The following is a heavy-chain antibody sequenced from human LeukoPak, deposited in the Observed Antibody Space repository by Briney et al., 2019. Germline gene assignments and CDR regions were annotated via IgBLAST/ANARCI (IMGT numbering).Heavy chain of an antibody. V-gene: IGHV3-43*02. D-gene: IGHD2-2*01. CDR2: ISGDGGST. CDR1: GFTFDDYA. Sequence: PGGSLRLSCAASGFTFDDYAMHWVRQAPGKGREWVSLISGDGGSTYYADSVKGRFTISRDNSKNSLYLQVNSLRTEDTALYYCAKDMGCSSTSCLIDYWGQGTLVTVSS. CDR3: AKDMGCSSTSCLIDY. J-gene: IGHJ4*02.